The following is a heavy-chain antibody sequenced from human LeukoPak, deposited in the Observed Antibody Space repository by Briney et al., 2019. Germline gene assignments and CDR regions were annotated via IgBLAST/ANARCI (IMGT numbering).Heavy chain of an antibody. CDR3: ARAGYSSTWYYRYFDL. Sequence: GGSLRLSCAASGFTFSSYDMHWVRQATGKGLEWVSGIGTAGDIYYPGSVKGRFTISRENAKNSLYLQVNSLRAGDTAVYYCARAGYSSTWYYRYFDLWGRGTLVTVSS. D-gene: IGHD6-13*01. CDR2: IGTAGDI. J-gene: IGHJ2*01. CDR1: GFTFSSYD. V-gene: IGHV3-13*01.